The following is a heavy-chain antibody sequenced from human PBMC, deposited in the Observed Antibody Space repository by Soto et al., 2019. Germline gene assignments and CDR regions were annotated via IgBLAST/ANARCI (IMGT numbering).Heavy chain of an antibody. Sequence: ASVKVSCKASGYTFTSYDINWVRQATGQGLEWMGWMNPNSGNTGYAQKFQGRVTMTRNTSISTAYMELSSLRSEDTAVYYCARGTVRVAAAGTSFSYYYGMDVWGQGTTDTVSS. D-gene: IGHD6-13*01. CDR3: ARGTVRVAAAGTSFSYYYGMDV. CDR2: MNPNSGNT. J-gene: IGHJ6*02. CDR1: GYTFTSYD. V-gene: IGHV1-8*01.